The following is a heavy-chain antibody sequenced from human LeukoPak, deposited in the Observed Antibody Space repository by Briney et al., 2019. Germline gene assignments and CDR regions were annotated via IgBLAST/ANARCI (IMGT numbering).Heavy chain of an antibody. CDR2: IYPGDSDT. J-gene: IGHJ6*02. CDR3: ARLRGRISRYYYYGMDV. D-gene: IGHD3-10*01. CDR1: GYRFTSYW. V-gene: IGHV5-51*01. Sequence: GESLKISCKGSGYRFTSYWIGWVRQMPGKGPEWMGIIYPGDSDTRYSPSFQGQVTISADKSISTAYLQWSSLKASDTAMYYCARLRGRISRYYYYGMDVWGQGTTVTVSS.